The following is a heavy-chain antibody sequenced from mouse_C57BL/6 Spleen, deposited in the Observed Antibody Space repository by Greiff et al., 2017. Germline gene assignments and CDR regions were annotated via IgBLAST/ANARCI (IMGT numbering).Heavy chain of an antibody. D-gene: IGHD1-1*01. CDR2: IWRGGST. V-gene: IGHV2-5*01. CDR3: AKNSDYGSSPLYFDY. J-gene: IGHJ2*01. Sequence: VQLQQSGPGLVQPSQSLSITCTVSGFSLTSYGVHWVRQSPGKGLEWLGVIWRGGSTDYNAAFMSRLSITKDNSKSQVFVKMNSLQADDTAIYYCAKNSDYGSSPLYFDYWGQGTTLTVSS. CDR1: GFSLTSYG.